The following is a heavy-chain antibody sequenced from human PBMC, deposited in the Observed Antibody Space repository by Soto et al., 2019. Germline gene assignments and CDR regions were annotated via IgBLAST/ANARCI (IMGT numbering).Heavy chain of an antibody. J-gene: IGHJ4*02. CDR1: GDSVSSNTAA. CDR3: ARGVAGSGFDL. V-gene: IGHV6-1*01. CDR2: TYYRSNWRH. D-gene: IGHD6-19*01. Sequence: PSPTLSLTCAISGDSVSSNTAAWNWIRSSPSRGLEWLGRTYYRSNWRHDYAVSVKSRITVNPDTSKNHFSLQLNSVTPDDTAVYYCARGVAGSGFDLWGPGTLVTVSS.